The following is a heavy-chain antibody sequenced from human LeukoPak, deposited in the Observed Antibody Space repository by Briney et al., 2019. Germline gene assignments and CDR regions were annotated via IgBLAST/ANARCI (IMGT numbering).Heavy chain of an antibody. Sequence: GGSLRLSCTASGFTFSGHWIHWVRQPPGMGLVWVSRINTDGSSTTYADSVKGRFTISRDNAKNTLYLQMNSLRAEDTAVYYCARGGVYSTSAVDYWGQGTLVTVSS. V-gene: IGHV3-74*01. CDR1: GFTFSGHW. CDR2: INTDGSST. J-gene: IGHJ4*02. D-gene: IGHD6-6*01. CDR3: ARGGVYSTSAVDY.